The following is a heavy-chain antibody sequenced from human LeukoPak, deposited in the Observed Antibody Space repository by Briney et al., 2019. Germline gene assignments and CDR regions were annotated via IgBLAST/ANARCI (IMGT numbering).Heavy chain of an antibody. CDR1: GFTFSSYA. CDR2: ISGSGGST. Sequence: GGSLRLSCAASGFTFSSYAMSWVRQAPGKGLEWVSSISGSGGSTYYADSVKGRFTISRDNSKNTLYLQMNSLRAEDTAVYYCAKDYDFWSGYYFDYWGQRTLVTVSS. J-gene: IGHJ4*02. D-gene: IGHD3-3*01. CDR3: AKDYDFWSGYYFDY. V-gene: IGHV3-23*01.